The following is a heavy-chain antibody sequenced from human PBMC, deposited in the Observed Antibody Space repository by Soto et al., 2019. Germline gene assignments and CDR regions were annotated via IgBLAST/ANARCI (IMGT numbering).Heavy chain of an antibody. CDR1: GYTFTDYY. CDR2: INPKSGGP. CDR3: ASEDCRNTNCLKGFDY. D-gene: IGHD2-15*01. J-gene: IGHJ4*02. V-gene: IGHV1-2*02. Sequence: VASVKVCCKTSGYTFTDYYMHWVRQAPGQGFEWVGGINPKSGGPKYVPKFQGRVTVTRDTSTSTAYMELNRLTSDDTAVYYCASEDCRNTNCLKGFDYWAQGTLVIVSS.